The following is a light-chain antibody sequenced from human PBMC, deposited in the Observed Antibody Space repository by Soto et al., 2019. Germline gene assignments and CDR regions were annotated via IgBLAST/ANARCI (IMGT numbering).Light chain of an antibody. CDR2: EGS. J-gene: IGLJ1*01. CDR3: SSYVGSNTYV. CDR1: SSDVGSCDV. Sequence: QSALTQPASVSGSPGQSIPISCTGTSSDVGSCDVVSWYQQHPGKVPKLLMSEGSKRPSGVSNRFSASKSGNTASLTISGLQAEDEADYYCSSYVGSNTYVFGTGTKLTVL. V-gene: IGLV2-23*01.